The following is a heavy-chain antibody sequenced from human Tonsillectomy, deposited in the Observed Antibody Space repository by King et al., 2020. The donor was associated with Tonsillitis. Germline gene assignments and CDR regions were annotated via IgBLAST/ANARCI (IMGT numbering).Heavy chain of an antibody. CDR1: GFTFSSYG. D-gene: IGHD2-8*02. V-gene: IGHV3-33*05. CDR3: ARGPWGLVGLDAFDI. J-gene: IGHJ3*02. Sequence: VQLVESGGGVVQPGRSLRLSCAASGFTFSSYGMHWVRQAPGKGLEWVALISYDGTNKYYADSVKGRFTISRDNSKNTLYLQMNSLRAEDTAVYYCARGPWGLVGLDAFDIWGQGTMVTVFS. CDR2: ISYDGTNK.